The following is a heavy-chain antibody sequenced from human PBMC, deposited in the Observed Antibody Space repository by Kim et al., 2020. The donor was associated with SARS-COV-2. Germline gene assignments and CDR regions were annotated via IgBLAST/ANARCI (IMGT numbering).Heavy chain of an antibody. Sequence: GGSLRLSCAASGVSFNNYWMGWVRQAPGKGLEWVAHIKEDGSEKYHVDSVEGRFTISRDNAKNSLYLQMNSLRAEDTAMYYCARDRGYCGGGSCYSIFDYWGQGTQVTVSS. CDR2: IKEDGSEK. D-gene: IGHD2-15*01. CDR3: ARDRGYCGGGSCYSIFDY. V-gene: IGHV3-7*03. CDR1: GVSFNNYW. J-gene: IGHJ4*02.